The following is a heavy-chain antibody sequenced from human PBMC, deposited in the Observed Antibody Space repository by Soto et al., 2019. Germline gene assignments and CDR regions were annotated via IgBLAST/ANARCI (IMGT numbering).Heavy chain of an antibody. CDR1: GFSLSSYA. CDR2: ISGSGGTT. V-gene: IGHV3-23*01. Sequence: EVQLLESGGGLGQPGGSLRLSCAASGFSLSSYAMSWVRQAPGKGLEWVSGISGSGGTTYYADSVKGRFTISRDTSKKTLYLQMNSLSGEDTAAYYCAKTRGDFWSGYYPRGGSDYWGKGTLVTVSS. CDR3: AKTRGDFWSGYYPRGGSDY. D-gene: IGHD3-3*01. J-gene: IGHJ4*02.